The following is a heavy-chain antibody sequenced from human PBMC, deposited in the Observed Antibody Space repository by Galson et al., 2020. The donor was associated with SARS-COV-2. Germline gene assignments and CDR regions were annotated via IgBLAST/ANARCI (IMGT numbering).Heavy chain of an antibody. D-gene: IGHD3-10*02. CDR2: INSDGSST. CDR3: ARGGGDDYYVRPFDI. CDR1: GFTFSSYW. V-gene: IGHV3-74*01. Sequence: GESLKISCAASGFTFSSYWMHWVRQAPGKGLVWVSRINSDGSSTSYADSVKGRFTISRDNAKNTLYLQMNSLRAEDTAVYYCARGGGDDYYVRPFDIWGQGTMVTVSS. J-gene: IGHJ3*02.